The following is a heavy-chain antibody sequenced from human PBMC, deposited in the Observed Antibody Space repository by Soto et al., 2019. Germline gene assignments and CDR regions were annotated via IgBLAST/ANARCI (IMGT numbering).Heavy chain of an antibody. CDR2: ISSYGSDT. J-gene: IGHJ6*02. CDR1: GFTFSRYW. D-gene: IGHD3-16*01. Sequence: EVQLVESGGGLVLPGGSLRLSCAASGFTFSRYWMHWVRQAPGKGLVWVSRISSYGSDTHYADSVKGRFTISGDNAKNTLYLQMNSLSADDTAVYYCASNYAYAEGYYWYGIDVWGQGTTVTVSS. CDR3: ASNYAYAEGYYWYGIDV. V-gene: IGHV3-74*01.